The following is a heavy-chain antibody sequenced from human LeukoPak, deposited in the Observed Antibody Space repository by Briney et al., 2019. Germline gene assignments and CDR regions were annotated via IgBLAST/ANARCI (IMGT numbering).Heavy chain of an antibody. CDR1: GGSFSGDY. CDR3: ARGSVTGYYTFDY. CDR2: INHIGST. D-gene: IGHD3-9*01. J-gene: IGHJ4*02. Sequence: SETLSLTCAVYGGSFSGDYWSWIRQPPGKGLEWIGEINHIGSTNYNPSLKSRVTISVDTSKNQFSLKLSSVTAADTAVYYCARGSVTGYYTFDYWGQGTLVTVSS. V-gene: IGHV4-34*01.